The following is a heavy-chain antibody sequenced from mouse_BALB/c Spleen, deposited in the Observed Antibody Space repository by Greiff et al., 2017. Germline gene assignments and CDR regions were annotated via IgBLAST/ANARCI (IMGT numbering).Heavy chain of an antibody. Sequence: QVQLKESGAELARPGASVKMSCKASGYTFTSYTMHWVKQRPGQGLEWIGYINPSSGYTNYNQKFKDKATLTADKSSSTAYMQLSSLTSEDSAVYYCARRGTVVAFDYWGQGTTLTVSS. CDR2: INPSSGYT. D-gene: IGHD1-1*01. CDR3: ARRGTVVAFDY. CDR1: GYTFTSYT. V-gene: IGHV1-4*01. J-gene: IGHJ2*01.